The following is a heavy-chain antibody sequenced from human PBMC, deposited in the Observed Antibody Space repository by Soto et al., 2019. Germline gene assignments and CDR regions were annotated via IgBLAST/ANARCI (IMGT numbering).Heavy chain of an antibody. J-gene: IGHJ5*02. V-gene: IGHV4-30-4*01. CDR1: GGSISSGDYY. Sequence: PSGTLSLTCTVSGGSISSGDYYWNWIRQPPGKGLEWNGYIYYTGTTKYNPSLKSRATLSVDTAKNRFSLNLTSLTAADTAVYYCARGDWFHPWGQGTLVTVSS. CDR2: IYYTGTT. CDR3: ARGDWFHP.